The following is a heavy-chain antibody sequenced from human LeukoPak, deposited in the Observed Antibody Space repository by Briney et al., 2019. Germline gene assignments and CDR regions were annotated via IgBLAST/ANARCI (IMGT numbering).Heavy chain of an antibody. J-gene: IGHJ6*03. D-gene: IGHD3-3*01. CDR1: GGSISSYY. CDR2: IYTSGST. V-gene: IGHV4-4*07. CDR3: ARSGYYDLFDYYYYYYMDV. Sequence: PSETLSLTCTVSGGSISSYYWSWIRQPAGKGLEWIGRIYTSGSTNYNPSLKSRVTMSVDTSKNQFSLKLSSVTAADTAVYYCARSGYYDLFDYYYYYYMDVWGKGTTVTVSS.